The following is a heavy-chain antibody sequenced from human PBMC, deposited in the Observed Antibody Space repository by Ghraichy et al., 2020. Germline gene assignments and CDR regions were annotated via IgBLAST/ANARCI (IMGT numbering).Heavy chain of an antibody. CDR2: IKQDGSEK. CDR1: GFTFSSYW. V-gene: IGHV3-7*03. J-gene: IGHJ4*02. CDR3: ARGIPPGYSYVGYFDY. D-gene: IGHD5-18*01. Sequence: GGSLRLSCAASGFTFSSYWMSWVRQAPGKGLEWVANIKQDGSEKYYVDSVKGRFTISRDNAKNSLYLQMNSLRAEDTAVYYCARGIPPGYSYVGYFDYWAREPWSPSPQ.